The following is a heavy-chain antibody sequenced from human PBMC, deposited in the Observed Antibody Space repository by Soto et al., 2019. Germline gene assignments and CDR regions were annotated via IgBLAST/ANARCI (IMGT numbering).Heavy chain of an antibody. CDR3: ARGHPVQLWLQDYYYGMDV. CDR1: GGSISSSSYY. D-gene: IGHD5-18*01. CDR2: INHSGST. V-gene: IGHV4-39*07. Sequence: PSETLSLTCTVSGGSISSSSYYWGWIRQPPGKGLEWIGEINHSGSTNYNPSLKSRVTISVDTSKNQFSLKLSSVTAADTAVYYCARGHPVQLWLQDYYYGMDVWGQGTTVTVSS. J-gene: IGHJ6*02.